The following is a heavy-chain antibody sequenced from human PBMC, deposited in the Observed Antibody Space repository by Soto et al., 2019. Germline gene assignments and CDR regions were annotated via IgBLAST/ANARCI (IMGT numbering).Heavy chain of an antibody. Sequence: PSETLSLTCAVSGGSISSGGYSWSWIRQPPGKGLEWIGYIYHSGSTYYNPSLKSRVTISVDRSKNQFSLKLSSVTAADTAVYYCARDYGDNWFDPWGQGTLVTVSS. CDR3: ARDYGDNWFDP. J-gene: IGHJ5*02. CDR2: IYHSGST. D-gene: IGHD4-17*01. V-gene: IGHV4-30-2*01. CDR1: GGSISSGGYS.